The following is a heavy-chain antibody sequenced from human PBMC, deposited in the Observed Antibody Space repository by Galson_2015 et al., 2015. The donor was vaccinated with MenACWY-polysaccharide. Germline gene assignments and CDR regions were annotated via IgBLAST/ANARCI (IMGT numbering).Heavy chain of an antibody. J-gene: IGHJ4*02. V-gene: IGHV5-51*03. Sequence: QSGAEVKKPGESLTISCKGSGYSFSSYWIGWVRQMPGKGLEWMGIIYPGDSDPRYSPSFQSQVTISADKSISTAYLQWSSLKASDTAMYYCATSPGGGIDGYNYGTHFDYWGQGTLVTVSS. CDR3: ATSPGGGIDGYNYGTHFDY. D-gene: IGHD5-24*01. CDR2: IYPGDSDP. CDR1: GYSFSSYW.